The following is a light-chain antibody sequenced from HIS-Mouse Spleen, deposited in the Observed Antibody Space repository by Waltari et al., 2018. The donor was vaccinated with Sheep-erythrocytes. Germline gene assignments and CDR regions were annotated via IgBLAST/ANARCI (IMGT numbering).Light chain of an antibody. CDR3: QQRSNWPPYT. V-gene: IGKV3-11*01. CDR1: QSVISY. Sequence: EIVLTQSPATLSLSPGERATLSCRASQSVISYLAWYQQKPGHAPRLLISDASNRATGIPARFSGSGSGTDFTLTISSLEPEDFAVYYCQQRSNWPPYTFGQGTKLEIK. J-gene: IGKJ2*01. CDR2: DAS.